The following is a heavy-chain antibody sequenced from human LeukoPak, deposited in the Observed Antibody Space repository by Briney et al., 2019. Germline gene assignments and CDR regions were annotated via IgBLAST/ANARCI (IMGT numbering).Heavy chain of an antibody. D-gene: IGHD3-22*01. Sequence: ASVKVTCKASGYTFTGNYMHWVRHAPGPGLEWMGLINPNSGGTNYAQKFQGRVTMTRDTSISTAYMELSRLRSDDTAVYYCARTKHYYDSSGYMIYWGQGTLVTVSS. CDR2: INPNSGGT. CDR3: ARTKHYYDSSGYMIY. CDR1: GYTFTGNY. V-gene: IGHV1-2*02. J-gene: IGHJ4*02.